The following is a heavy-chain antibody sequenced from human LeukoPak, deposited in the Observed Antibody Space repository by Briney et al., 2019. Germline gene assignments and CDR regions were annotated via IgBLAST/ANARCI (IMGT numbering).Heavy chain of an antibody. D-gene: IGHD6-19*01. CDR3: AREPRAGYSSGWSGSLY. V-gene: IGHV3-21*01. Sequence: GGSLRFSCAASGFTFSSYSMNWVRQAPGKRLEWVSSISSSSSYIYYADSVKGRFTISRDNAKNSLYLQMNSLRAEDTAVYYCAREPRAGYSSGWSGSLYWGQGTLVTVSS. CDR2: ISSSSSYI. J-gene: IGHJ4*02. CDR1: GFTFSSYS.